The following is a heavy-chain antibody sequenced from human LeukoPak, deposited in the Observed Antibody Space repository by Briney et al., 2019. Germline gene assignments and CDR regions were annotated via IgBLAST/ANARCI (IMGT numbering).Heavy chain of an antibody. D-gene: IGHD1-26*01. CDR3: ATKLYINHSGSYYSEY. V-gene: IGHV1-69-2*01. CDR2: VDPEDGET. Sequence: GASVKVSCKASGYTFTGYYIHWVRQAPGKGLEWMGLVDPEDGETIYAEKFQGRVTITADTSTDTAYMELSSLRSEDTAVYYCATKLYINHSGSYYSEYWGQGTLVTVSS. J-gene: IGHJ4*02. CDR1: GYTFTGYY.